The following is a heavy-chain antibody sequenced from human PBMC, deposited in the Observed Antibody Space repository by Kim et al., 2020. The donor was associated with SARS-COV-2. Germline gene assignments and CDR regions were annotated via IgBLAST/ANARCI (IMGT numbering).Heavy chain of an antibody. V-gene: IGHV3-23*01. CDR3: ARGVKLRETDY. D-gene: IGHD3-10*01. Sequence: YYADSVKGRFTISRDNSQNTLYLQMSSLRTDDTAVYYCARGVKLRETDYWGQGTLVTVSS. J-gene: IGHJ4*02.